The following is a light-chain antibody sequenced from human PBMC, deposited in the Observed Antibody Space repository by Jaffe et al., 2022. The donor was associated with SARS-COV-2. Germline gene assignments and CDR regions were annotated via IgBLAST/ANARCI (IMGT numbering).Light chain of an antibody. CDR3: QHYTSFLGT. V-gene: IGKV1-5*03. Sequence: DIQMTQSPSTLPASVGDRVTLTCRASQSISNWLAWFQQKPGKAPKLLVYQASRLESGVPPRFSGSGSGTEFTLTISSLQPDDFATYYCQHYTSFLGTFGQGTRVEIK. CDR1: QSISNW. J-gene: IGKJ1*01. CDR2: QAS.